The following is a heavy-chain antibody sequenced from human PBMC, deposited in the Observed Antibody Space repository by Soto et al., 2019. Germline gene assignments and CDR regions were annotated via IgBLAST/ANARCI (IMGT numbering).Heavy chain of an antibody. CDR1: GFTFSSYA. Sequence: VQLVESGGGVVQPGRSLRLSCEASGFTFSSYAMSWVRQAPGKGLEWVSAISGSGGSTYYADSVKGRFTISRDNSKNTLYLQMNSLRAEDTAVYYCAKGPIVATSNWFDPWGQGTLVTVSS. CDR3: AKGPIVATSNWFDP. V-gene: IGHV3-23*04. D-gene: IGHD5-12*01. J-gene: IGHJ5*02. CDR2: ISGSGGST.